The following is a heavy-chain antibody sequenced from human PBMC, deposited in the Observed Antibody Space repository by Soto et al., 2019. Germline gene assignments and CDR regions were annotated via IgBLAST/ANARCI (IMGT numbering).Heavy chain of an antibody. J-gene: IGHJ5*02. CDR3: ARDQERYYDSSGS. V-gene: IGHV1-69*13. CDR1: GGTFSSYA. CDR2: IIPIFGTA. D-gene: IGHD3-22*01. Sequence: SVKVSCKASGGTFSSYAISWVRQAPGQGLEWMGGIIPIFGTANYAQKFQGRVTITADESTSTAYMELSSLRSEDTAVYYCARDQERYYDSSGSWGQGTLVTVSS.